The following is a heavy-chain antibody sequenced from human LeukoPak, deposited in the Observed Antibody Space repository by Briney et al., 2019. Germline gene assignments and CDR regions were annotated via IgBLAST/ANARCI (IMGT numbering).Heavy chain of an antibody. Sequence: SETLSLTCAVSGYSISSGYYWGWVRQPPGKGLEWIGSMYHSGSTYHNPSLKGRVTISVDTSKNQFSLKLSSVTAADTAVYYCARGRIAVADLCYWGQGTLVTVSS. CDR3: ARGRIAVADLCY. CDR1: GYSISSGYY. J-gene: IGHJ4*02. V-gene: IGHV4-38-2*01. CDR2: MYHSGST. D-gene: IGHD6-19*01.